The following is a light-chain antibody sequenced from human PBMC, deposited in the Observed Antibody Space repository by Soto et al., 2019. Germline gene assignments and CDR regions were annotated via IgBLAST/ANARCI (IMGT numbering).Light chain of an antibody. CDR1: QSLVHIDGNTY. V-gene: IGKV2-24*01. CDR3: MKATQSYT. J-gene: IGKJ2*01. Sequence: DIVLTQTRLSSPVTLGQPASISCRSSQSLVHIDGNTYFNWLQQRPGQPPRLLIYKISNRFPGVPDRFSGSGAGTDFTLKISRVEAEDVGVYYCMKATQSYTFGQGTRLEIK. CDR2: KIS.